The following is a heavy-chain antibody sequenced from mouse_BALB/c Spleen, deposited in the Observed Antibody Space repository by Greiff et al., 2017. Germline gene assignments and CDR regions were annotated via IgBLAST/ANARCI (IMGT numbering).Heavy chain of an antibody. Sequence: VQLQQSGAELVRPGTSVKVSCKASGYAFTNYLIEWVKQRPGQGLEWIGVINPGSGGTNYNEKFKGKATLTADKSSSTAYMQLSSLTSDDSAVYFCARLRQPYGGFAYWGQGTLVTVSA. CDR1: GYAFTNYL. J-gene: IGHJ3*01. V-gene: IGHV1-54*01. CDR2: INPGSGGT. CDR3: ARLRQPYGGFAY. D-gene: IGHD6-1*01.